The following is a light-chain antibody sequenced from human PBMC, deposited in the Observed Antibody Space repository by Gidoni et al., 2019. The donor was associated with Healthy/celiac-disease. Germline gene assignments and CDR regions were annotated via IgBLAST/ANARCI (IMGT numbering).Light chain of an antibody. CDR1: QSVSSN. CDR3: QQYNNWPIT. Sequence: EIVMTQSPATLSVSPGERATLSCRVSQSVSSNLPGYQQKPGQAPRLLIYGASTRATGIPARFSGSGSWTEFTLTISSLQSEDFAVYYCQQYNNWPITFGQGTRLEIK. J-gene: IGKJ5*01. V-gene: IGKV3D-15*01. CDR2: GAS.